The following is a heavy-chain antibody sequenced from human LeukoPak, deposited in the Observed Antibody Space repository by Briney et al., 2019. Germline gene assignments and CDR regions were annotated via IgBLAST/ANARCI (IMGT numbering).Heavy chain of an antibody. J-gene: IGHJ4*02. D-gene: IGHD5-24*01. CDR3: ARDLKRDGYNPFDF. CDR1: GFTFSSYW. Sequence: GGSLRLSCAASGFTFSSYWMYWVRQAPGKGLVWVSHINGDGSGTSYADSVKGRFTISRDNAKNTLYLQMNSLRAEDTAVYYCARDLKRDGYNPFDFWGQGTLVTVPS. V-gene: IGHV3-74*01. CDR2: INGDGSGT.